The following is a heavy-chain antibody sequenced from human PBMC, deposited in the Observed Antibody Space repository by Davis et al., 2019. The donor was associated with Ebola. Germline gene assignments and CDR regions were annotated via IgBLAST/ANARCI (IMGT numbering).Heavy chain of an antibody. CDR2: IYYSGNT. D-gene: IGHD1-20*01. V-gene: IGHV4-59*08. CDR1: GGSFSGYY. Sequence: MPSETLSLTCAVYGGSFSGYYWSWIRQPPGKGLEWIGFIYYSGNTNYNPSLKSRVTISVDTSKNQFSLKLSSVSAADTAVYYCARREHNWNYFDYWGQGTLVTVSS. CDR3: ARREHNWNYFDY. J-gene: IGHJ4*02.